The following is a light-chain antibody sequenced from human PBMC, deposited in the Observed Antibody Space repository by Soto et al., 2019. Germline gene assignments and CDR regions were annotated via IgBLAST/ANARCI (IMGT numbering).Light chain of an antibody. Sequence: QSVLTQPASVSGSPGQSITISCTGTSCDVGGYNYVSWYQQHPGKAPKLMIYDVSNRPSELSNRFSGSKSGNTASLTISGRQAEDEADYYCSSYTSSSTVVFGGGTKLTVL. J-gene: IGLJ2*01. V-gene: IGLV2-14*01. CDR1: SCDVGGYNY. CDR2: DVS. CDR3: SSYTSSSTVV.